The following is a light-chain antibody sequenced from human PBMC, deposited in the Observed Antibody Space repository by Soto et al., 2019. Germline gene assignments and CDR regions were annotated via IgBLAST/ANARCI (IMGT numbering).Light chain of an antibody. V-gene: IGLV2-14*03. J-gene: IGLJ1*01. CDR3: TSNTPSTPHQLV. Sequence: QSVLTQPASVSGSPGQSITISCTGTSSDVGGYNYVSWYQHHPGKAPKLIIYDVSNRPSGVSIRFSGSKSDNTASLTISGLQPEAEAYYHCTSNTPSTPHQLVFGPGTKVPVL. CDR1: SSDVGGYNY. CDR2: DVS.